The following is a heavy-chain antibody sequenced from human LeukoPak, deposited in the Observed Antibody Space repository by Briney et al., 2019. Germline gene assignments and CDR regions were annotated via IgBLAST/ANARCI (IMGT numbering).Heavy chain of an antibody. D-gene: IGHD5-18*01. CDR1: GFPFSSYG. J-gene: IGHJ4*02. CDR2: IWYDGSTK. CDR3: ARGVGYSYGNYFDY. Sequence: GGSLRLSCAASGFPFSSYGIHWVRQAPGKGLEWVAVIWYDGSTKYYADSVKGRFTISRDNSKNTLYLQMNSLRAEDTAVYYCARGVGYSYGNYFDYWGQGTLVTVSS. V-gene: IGHV3-33*01.